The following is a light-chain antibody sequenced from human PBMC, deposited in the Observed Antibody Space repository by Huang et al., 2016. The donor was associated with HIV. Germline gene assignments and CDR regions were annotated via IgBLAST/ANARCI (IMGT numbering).Light chain of an antibody. J-gene: IGKJ2*01. Sequence: DIVMTQSPLSLPVTPGEPASISCRSSQSLLHSNGYKYLDWYLQKPGQSPQLLIYLVSDRACGVPDRFSGSASGTHFTLKISRVEAEDVGVYYCMQGLRIPYTFGQGTKLEIK. CDR2: LVS. CDR1: QSLLHSNGYKY. CDR3: MQGLRIPYT. V-gene: IGKV2-28*01.